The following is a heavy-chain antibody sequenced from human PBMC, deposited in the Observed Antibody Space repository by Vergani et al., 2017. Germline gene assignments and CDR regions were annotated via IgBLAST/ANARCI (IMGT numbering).Heavy chain of an antibody. CDR2: LFYGATA. CDR3: ARGGLPDAFDI. CDR1: GDSISSRNCY. V-gene: IGHV4-39*07. J-gene: IGHJ3*02. D-gene: IGHD3-10*01. Sequence: QVQLQESGPGLVKPSETLSLTCTVSGDSISSRNCYWGWIRQPPGKGLEWIGSLFYGATAYYNPSLESRVAISVDTSRNQFSLKLRSVTAADTAAYFCARGGLPDAFDIWGQGTLVTVSS.